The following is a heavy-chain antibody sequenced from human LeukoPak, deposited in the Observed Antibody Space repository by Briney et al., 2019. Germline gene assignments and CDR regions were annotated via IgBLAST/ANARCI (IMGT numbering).Heavy chain of an antibody. V-gene: IGHV1-8*02. CDR1: GGTISNYV. CDR2: MNPNSGNT. D-gene: IGHD6-19*01. Sequence: ASVKVSCKAAGGTISNYVINWVRQATGQGLEWMGWMNPNSGNTGYAQKFQGRVTLTRNTSISTAYMDLSSLRSEDTAVYYCARKAVSGSGWYPFDLWGQGSLVTVSS. J-gene: IGHJ4*02. CDR3: ARKAVSGSGWYPFDL.